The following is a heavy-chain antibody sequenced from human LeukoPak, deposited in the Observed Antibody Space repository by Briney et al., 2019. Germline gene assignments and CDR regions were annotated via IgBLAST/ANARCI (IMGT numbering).Heavy chain of an antibody. CDR3: ARDVGYYYDSSGYQNWFDP. CDR1: GYTFTSYG. CDR2: ISAYNGNT. Sequence: GASVKVSCKASGYTFTSYGISWVRQAPGQGLEWMGWISAYNGNTNYAQKLQGRFTMTRDTSISTAYMELSRLRSDDTAVYYCARDVGYYYDSSGYQNWFDPWGQGTLVTVSS. V-gene: IGHV1-18*01. J-gene: IGHJ5*02. D-gene: IGHD3-22*01.